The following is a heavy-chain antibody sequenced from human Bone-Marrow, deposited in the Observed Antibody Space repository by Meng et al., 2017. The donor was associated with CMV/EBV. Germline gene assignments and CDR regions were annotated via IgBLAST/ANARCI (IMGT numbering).Heavy chain of an antibody. D-gene: IGHD3-10*01. Sequence: GESLKISCAASGFTFSSYSMNWVRQAPGKGLEWVSSISSSSSYIYYADSVKGRFTISRDNAKNSLYLQMNSLRAEETAVSYCTRDLGNYYGYYYGMDVWGQGTTVTVYS. V-gene: IGHV3-21*01. CDR1: GFTFSSYS. CDR2: ISSSSSYI. J-gene: IGHJ6*01. CDR3: TRDLGNYYGYYYGMDV.